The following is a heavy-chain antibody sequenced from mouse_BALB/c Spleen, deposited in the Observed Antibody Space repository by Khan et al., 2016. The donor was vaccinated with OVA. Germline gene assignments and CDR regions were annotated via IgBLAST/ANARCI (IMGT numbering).Heavy chain of an antibody. CDR1: GFTFSSFT. CDR3: ARSNYGPFAY. CDR2: ISSGGDNT. J-gene: IGHJ3*01. Sequence: EVELVESRGGLVKPGGSLKLSCAASGFTFSSFTMSWVRQTPEKRLEWVASISSGGDNTYYPDSVKGRFTISRDNAKNNLYLQMSSLRSEDTALYYCARSNYGPFAYWGQGTLVTGSA. D-gene: IGHD1-1*02. V-gene: IGHV5-9*03.